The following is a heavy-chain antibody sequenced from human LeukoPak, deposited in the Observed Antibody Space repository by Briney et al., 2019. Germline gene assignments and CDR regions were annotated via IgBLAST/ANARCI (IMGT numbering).Heavy chain of an antibody. CDR2: INPSTGGT. CDR3: ARPGADRYSGYDDPFDY. J-gene: IGHJ4*02. D-gene: IGHD5-12*01. CDR1: GYTFTNYY. V-gene: IGHV1-2*02. Sequence: ASVKVSCKASGYTFTNYYIHWVRQAPGQGLEWMGWINPSTGGTDYAQKFQGRVTMTRDTSISTAYMELSRLRSDDTAVYYCARPGADRYSGYDDPFDYWGQGTLVTVSS.